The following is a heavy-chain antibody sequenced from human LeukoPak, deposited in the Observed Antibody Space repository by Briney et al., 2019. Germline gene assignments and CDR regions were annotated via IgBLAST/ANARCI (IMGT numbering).Heavy chain of an antibody. V-gene: IGHV3-20*01. Sequence: PGGSLRLSCAASGFTFDDYGMSWVRQAPGKGLEWVSGINWNGGSTGYADSEKGRFTISRGNAKNSLYLQMNSLRAEDTALYHCARRGIAAAFDIWGQGTMVTVSS. CDR2: INWNGGST. CDR3: ARRGIAAAFDI. J-gene: IGHJ3*02. D-gene: IGHD2-15*01. CDR1: GFTFDDYG.